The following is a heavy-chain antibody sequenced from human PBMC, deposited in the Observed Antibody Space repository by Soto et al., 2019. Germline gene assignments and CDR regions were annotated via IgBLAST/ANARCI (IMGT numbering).Heavy chain of an antibody. V-gene: IGHV4-59*01. CDR3: ARNYCGSGSYYNFDY. Sequence: SSETLSLTCTVSGGSINSYYWSWIRQPPGKGLEWIGYIYYSGSTNYNPSLKSRVTISVDTSKNQFSLKLSSATAADTAVYYCARNYCGSGSYYNFDYWGQGTLVTVSS. J-gene: IGHJ4*02. D-gene: IGHD3-10*01. CDR1: GGSINSYY. CDR2: IYYSGST.